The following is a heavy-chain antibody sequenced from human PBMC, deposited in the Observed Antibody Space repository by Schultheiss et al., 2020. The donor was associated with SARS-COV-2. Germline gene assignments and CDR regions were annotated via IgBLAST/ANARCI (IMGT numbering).Heavy chain of an antibody. Sequence: GGSLRLSCAASGFTFSSYAMSWVRQAPGKGLVWVSRINSDGSTIGYAVSVKGRFTISRDNAKNTLYLQMNNLRAEDTAVYFCARRIAVAGTTAWYFDLWGRGTLVTVSS. D-gene: IGHD6-19*01. CDR1: GFTFSSYA. V-gene: IGHV3-74*01. J-gene: IGHJ2*01. CDR3: ARRIAVAGTTAWYFDL. CDR2: INSDGSTI.